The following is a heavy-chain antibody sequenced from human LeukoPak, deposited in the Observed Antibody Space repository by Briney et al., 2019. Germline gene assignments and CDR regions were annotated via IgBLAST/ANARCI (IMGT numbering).Heavy chain of an antibody. Sequence: SETLSLTCTVPGGSISSSSYSWGWIRQPPGKGLEWIGTIYYSGSTCYNPSLKSRVTISEDTSKNQFSLNLSSVTAADTAVYYCARYASSGYYRYYFDYWGQGTLVTVSS. J-gene: IGHJ4*02. D-gene: IGHD3-22*01. CDR2: IYYSGST. V-gene: IGHV4-39*01. CDR1: GGSISSSSYS. CDR3: ARYASSGYYRYYFDY.